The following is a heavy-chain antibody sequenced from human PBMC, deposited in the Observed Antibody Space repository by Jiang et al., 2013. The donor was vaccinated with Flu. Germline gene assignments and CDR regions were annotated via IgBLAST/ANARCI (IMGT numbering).Heavy chain of an antibody. D-gene: IGHD3-16*01. V-gene: IGHV3-30-3*01. CDR2: ISYDGDNK. Sequence: VQLVESGGGVVQPGRSLRLSCAASGFTFTTFAMHWVRQAPGKGLEWVAVISYDGDNKFYADSVKGRFSISRDNSKNTLYLEMSSLRSEDTAVYYCAREGYSIDLYGACDYWGQGTLVTVSS. J-gene: IGHJ4*02. CDR1: GFTFTTFA. CDR3: AREGYSIDLYGACDY.